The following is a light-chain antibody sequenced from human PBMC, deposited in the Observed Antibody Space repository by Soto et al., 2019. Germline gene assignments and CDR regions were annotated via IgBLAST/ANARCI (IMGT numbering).Light chain of an antibody. Sequence: GKLSVFAGRRVIKNKRVSQSVSSSFLAWYQQKPGQAPRLLIQAASTGATGIPARFRGKRYGTYFTRLMSRLECGAAPVYYCHHCAAAPQTFGQGTKVDIK. J-gene: IGKJ2*01. CDR1: QSVSSSF. CDR3: HHCAAAPQT. CDR2: AAS. V-gene: IGKV3-20*01.